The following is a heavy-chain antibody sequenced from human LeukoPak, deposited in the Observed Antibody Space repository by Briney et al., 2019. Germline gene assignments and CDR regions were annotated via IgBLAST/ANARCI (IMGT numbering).Heavy chain of an antibody. J-gene: IGHJ4*02. D-gene: IGHD3-9*01. V-gene: IGHV1-69*06. CDR3: ARASDILTGYYRYYFDY. Sequence: SVKVSCKASRGTFSSYAISWVRQAPGQGLEWMGGIIPIFGKANYAQKFQGRVTITADKSTSTAYMELSSLRSEDTAVYYCARASDILTGYYRYYFDYWGQGTLVTVSS. CDR1: RGTFSSYA. CDR2: IIPIFGKA.